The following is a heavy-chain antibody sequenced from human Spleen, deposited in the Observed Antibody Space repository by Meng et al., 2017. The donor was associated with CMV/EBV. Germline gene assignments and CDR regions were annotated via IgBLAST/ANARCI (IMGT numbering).Heavy chain of an antibody. CDR1: GASITSGTRY. CDR2: IYSGGQT. J-gene: IGHJ4*02. V-gene: IGHV4-39*01. D-gene: IGHD1-14*01. CDR3: AKFPDRRDTGF. Sequence: SETLSLTCSVSGASITSGTRYWGWIRQPPGKGLEWIGGIYSGGQTFYSPSLRSRLTLAVDTSKNQFSLKMTSVTAADTAVYFCAKFPDRRDTGFWGRGALVTVSS.